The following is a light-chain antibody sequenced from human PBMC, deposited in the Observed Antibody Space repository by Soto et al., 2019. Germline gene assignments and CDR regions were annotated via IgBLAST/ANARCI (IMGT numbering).Light chain of an antibody. CDR2: DDS. CDR3: QLWDTISDRYV. CDR1: RVGTES. Sequence: YGLTQPPSVSVAPGQTARITCGGGRVGTESVHWYQQKPGQAPVLVVYDDSNRPSGIPERFSGSNSANTATLTITRVAAGDEADYYCQLWDTISDRYVFGTGTKVTVL. J-gene: IGLJ1*01. V-gene: IGLV3-21*02.